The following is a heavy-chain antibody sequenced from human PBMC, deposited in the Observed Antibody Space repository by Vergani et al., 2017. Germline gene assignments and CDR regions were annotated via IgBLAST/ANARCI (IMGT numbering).Heavy chain of an antibody. CDR1: GGSFSGYY. CDR2: INHSGST. D-gene: IGHD2-2*01. CDR3: AREDNIVVVPAAPRHYYGMDV. J-gene: IGHJ6*02. Sequence: QVQLQQWGAGLLKPSETLSLTCAVYGGSFSGYYWSWIRQPPGKGLEWIGEINHSGSTNYNPSLKSRVTISVDTSNNQFSLKLSSVTAADTAVYYCAREDNIVVVPAAPRHYYGMDVWGQGTTVTVSS. V-gene: IGHV4-34*01.